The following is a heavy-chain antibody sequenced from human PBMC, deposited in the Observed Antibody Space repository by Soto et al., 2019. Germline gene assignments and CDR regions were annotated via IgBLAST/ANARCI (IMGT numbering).Heavy chain of an antibody. CDR2: ISSSSTI. CDR3: ATGYSSSWGSPGDAFDI. V-gene: IGHV3-48*01. J-gene: IGHJ3*02. CDR1: GFTFSSYS. D-gene: IGHD6-13*01. Sequence: GGSLRLSCAASGFTFSSYSMNWVRQAPGKGLEWVSYISSSSTIYYADSVKGRFTISRDNAKNSLYLQMNSLRAEDTAVYYCATGYSSSWGSPGDAFDIWGQGTMVTVSS.